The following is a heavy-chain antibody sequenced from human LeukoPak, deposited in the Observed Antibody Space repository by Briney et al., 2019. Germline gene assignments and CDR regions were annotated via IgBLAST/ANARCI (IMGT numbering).Heavy chain of an antibody. D-gene: IGHD2-2*01. J-gene: IGHJ5*02. CDR1: GYTFTSYY. V-gene: IGHV1-46*01. CDR3: ARSDIVVVPAAPKREGNWFDP. CDR2: INPSGGST. Sequence: ASVKVSCKASGYTFTSYYMHWVRQAPGQGLEWRGIINPSGGSTSYAQKFQGRVTMTRDTSTSTVYMELSSLRSEDTAVYYCARSDIVVVPAAPKREGNWFDPWGQGTLVTVSS.